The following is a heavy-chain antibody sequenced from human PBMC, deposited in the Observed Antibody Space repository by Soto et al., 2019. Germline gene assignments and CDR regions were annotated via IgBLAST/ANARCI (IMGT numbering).Heavy chain of an antibody. CDR2: ISSSSSYI. J-gene: IGHJ2*01. CDR1: GFTFSSYS. CDR3: ASPGYSSSWYDWYFDL. Sequence: PGGSLRLSCAASGFTFSSYSMNWVRQAPGKGLEWVSSISSSSSYIYYADSVKGRFTISRDNAKNSPYLQMNSLRAEDTAVYYCASPGYSSSWYDWYFDLWGRGTLVTVSS. D-gene: IGHD6-13*01. V-gene: IGHV3-21*01.